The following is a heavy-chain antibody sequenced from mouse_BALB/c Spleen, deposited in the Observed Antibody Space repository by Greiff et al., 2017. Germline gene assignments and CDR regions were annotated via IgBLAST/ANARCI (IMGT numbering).Heavy chain of an antibody. J-gene: IGHJ3*01. CDR3: ARSGRDGYYSWFAY. CDR2: ISSGSSTI. CDR1: GFTFSSFG. V-gene: IGHV5-17*02. Sequence: EVKLMESGGGLVQPGGSRKLSCAASGFTFSSFGMHWVRQAPEKGLEWVAYISSGSSTIYYADTVKGRFTISRDNPKNTLFLQMTSLRSEDTAMYYCARSGRDGYYSWFAYWGQGTLVTVSA. D-gene: IGHD2-3*01.